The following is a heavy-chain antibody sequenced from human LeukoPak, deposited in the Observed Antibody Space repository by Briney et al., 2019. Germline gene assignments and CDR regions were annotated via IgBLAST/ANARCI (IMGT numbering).Heavy chain of an antibody. Sequence: GGSLRLSCAASGFTVSSNYMSWVRQAPGKGLEWVSVIYSGGSTYYADSVKGRFTISRDNSKNTLYLQMNSLRAEDTAVYYCARVRMYSGSDPGDYWGQETLVTVSS. CDR1: GFTVSSNY. V-gene: IGHV3-66*01. J-gene: IGHJ4*02. D-gene: IGHD1-26*01. CDR3: ARVRMYSGSDPGDY. CDR2: IYSGGST.